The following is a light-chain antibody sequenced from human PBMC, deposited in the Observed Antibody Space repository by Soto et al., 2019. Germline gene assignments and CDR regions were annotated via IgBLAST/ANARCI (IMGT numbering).Light chain of an antibody. V-gene: IGKV2D-29*02. CDR1: QSLLHITGETF. CDR3: MQSTQLPPT. J-gene: IGKJ5*01. Sequence: DVVMTQTPLSLSVAPGQPASISCKSSQSLLHITGETFLFWYLQKPGQSPQLLIYEVSTRVSGVPDRFIGGGSWTDFTLEISRVETDDVGIYYCMQSTQLPPTFGQGTRLGIE. CDR2: EVS.